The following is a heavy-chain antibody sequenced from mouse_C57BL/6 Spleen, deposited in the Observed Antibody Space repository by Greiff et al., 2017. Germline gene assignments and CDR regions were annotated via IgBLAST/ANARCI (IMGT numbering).Heavy chain of an antibody. CDR3: TLRVGFAY. CDR2: IDPETGGT. Sequence: VKLMESGAELVRPGASVTLSCKASGYTFTDYEMHWVKQTPVHGLEWIGAIDPETGGTAYNQKFKGQAILTADKSSSTAYMELRSLTSEDSAVYYCTLRVGFAYWGQGTLVTVSA. CDR1: GYTFTDYE. V-gene: IGHV1-15*01. D-gene: IGHD3-2*02. J-gene: IGHJ3*01.